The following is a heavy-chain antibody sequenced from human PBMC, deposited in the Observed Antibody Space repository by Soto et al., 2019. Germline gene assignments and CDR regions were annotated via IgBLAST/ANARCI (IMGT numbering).Heavy chain of an antibody. V-gene: IGHV3-74*01. J-gene: IGHJ6*02. CDR1: GFTFSTYW. CDR3: ARDAYYDMSV. CDR2: INSDGSTT. Sequence: EVQLVESGGGLVQPGGSLRLSCVGSGFTFSTYWMHWVRQAAGKGLVWVSRINSDGSTTNYADSVKGRFTISRDNAKNTLYLQMNSLRAEDTALYYCARDAYYDMSVSGRGTTVTVSS.